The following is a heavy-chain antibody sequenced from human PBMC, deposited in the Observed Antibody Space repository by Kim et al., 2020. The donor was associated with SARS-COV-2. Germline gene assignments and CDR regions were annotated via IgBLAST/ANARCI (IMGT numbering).Heavy chain of an antibody. CDR3: AKDVLEI. CDR1: GFSFSSSW. V-gene: IGHV3-7*04. CDR2: IKGDGSGE. J-gene: IGHJ3*02. Sequence: GSLRLSCAASGFSFSSSWMSWVRQAPGKGLEWVATIKGDGSGEFYVDSVKGRFTISRDTAKNSLYLQMIIRGAEDTAMSYCAKDVLEIWGQGTMITVS.